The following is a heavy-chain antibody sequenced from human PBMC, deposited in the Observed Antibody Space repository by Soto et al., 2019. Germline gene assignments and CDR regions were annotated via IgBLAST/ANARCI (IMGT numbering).Heavy chain of an antibody. CDR3: AKDRAPIAAPLDYFDY. CDR2: ISYDGTNN. V-gene: IGHV3-30*18. J-gene: IGHJ4*02. Sequence: QVQLVESGGGVVQPGRSLRLSCAASGFTFSNYGMHWVRQAPGKGLEWVAVISYDGTNNYYADSVKGRFTISRDNSKNTLYLQMDSLRADDTALDFCAKDRAPIAAPLDYFDYWGQGTLVTVSS. CDR1: GFTFSNYG. D-gene: IGHD6-13*01.